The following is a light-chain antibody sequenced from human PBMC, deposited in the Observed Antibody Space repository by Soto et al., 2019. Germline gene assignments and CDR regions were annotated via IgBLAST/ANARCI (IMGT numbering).Light chain of an antibody. J-gene: IGKJ2*01. CDR3: LQDYSYPYT. CDR1: QGIKND. V-gene: IGKV1-6*01. CDR2: TAS. Sequence: AIQMTQSPSSLSASVGDRVTITCRASQGIKNDVAWYQQKPGKAPKLLIYTASSLHSGVSSRFSGSGSGTDFTLTISSLQPEDFATYYCLQDYSYPYTFGQGTKLEIK.